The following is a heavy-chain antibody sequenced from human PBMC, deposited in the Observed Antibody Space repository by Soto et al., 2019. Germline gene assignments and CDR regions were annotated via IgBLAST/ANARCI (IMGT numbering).Heavy chain of an antibody. CDR3: AKEVEGGWYYFDY. V-gene: IGHV3-23*01. CDR2: ISDSDGST. J-gene: IGHJ4*02. CDR1: GFTLSTYA. D-gene: IGHD2-15*01. Sequence: EVQLLESGGGLVQPGGSLTLSCAASGFTLSTYAMTWVRQAPGKGLEWVSTISDSDGSTYYADSVKGRFTISRDNSKNTVYLQMNSLRAEDTAVYYCAKEVEGGWYYFDYWGQGTLVTVSS.